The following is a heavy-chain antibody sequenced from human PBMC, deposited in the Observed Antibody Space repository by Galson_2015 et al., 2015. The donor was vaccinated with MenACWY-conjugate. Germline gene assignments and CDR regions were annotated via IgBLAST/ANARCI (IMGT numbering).Heavy chain of an antibody. V-gene: IGHV3-73*01. Sequence: SLRLSCAASGFTFSGSAMHWVRQASGKGLEWVGRIRSKANSYATAYAASVKGRFTISRNDSKNTAYLQMSSLKTEDTAVYYCTTVSGIIRYCSSTSCRLNWFDPWGQGTLVTVSS. CDR1: GFTFSGSA. CDR2: IRSKANSYAT. J-gene: IGHJ5*02. D-gene: IGHD2-2*01. CDR3: TTVSGIIRYCSSTSCRLNWFDP.